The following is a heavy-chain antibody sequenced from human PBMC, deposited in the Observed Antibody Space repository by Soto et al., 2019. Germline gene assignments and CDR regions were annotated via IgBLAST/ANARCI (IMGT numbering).Heavy chain of an antibody. D-gene: IGHD1-26*01. CDR2: IYYSGST. J-gene: IGHJ4*02. CDR3: ARTPLL. V-gene: IGHV4-31*03. Sequence: QVQLQESGPGLVKPSQTLSLTCTVSGGSISSVGYYWSWIRQHPGKVLEWIGYIYYSGSTHYNPSLTIRVTISVDTSKNQFSLKLSYVTAADTAVYYCARTPLLWGQGTLVTVSS. CDR1: GGSISSVGYY.